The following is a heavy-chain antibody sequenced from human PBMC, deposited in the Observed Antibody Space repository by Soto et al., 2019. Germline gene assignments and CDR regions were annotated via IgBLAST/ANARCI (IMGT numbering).Heavy chain of an antibody. J-gene: IGHJ5*02. CDR1: GASISNYF. D-gene: IGHD5-12*01. Sequence: SETLSLTCTVSGASISNYFWTWIRQPAGKGLDWIGRISTSGTTNYNPSLKSRVTMSVDTSKNHFSLNLSSVTAADTVVYYCAREASPDRWFDPWGQGTLVTVSS. V-gene: IGHV4-4*07. CDR2: ISTSGTT. CDR3: AREASPDRWFDP.